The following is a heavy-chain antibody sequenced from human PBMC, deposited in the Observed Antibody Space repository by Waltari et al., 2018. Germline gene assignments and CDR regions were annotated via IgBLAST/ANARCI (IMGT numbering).Heavy chain of an antibody. V-gene: IGHV3-33*01. Sequence: QVQLVESGGGVVQPGRSLRLSCAASGFTFSSYGMHLVRQAPGKGLEWVAVIWYDGSNKYYADSVKGRFTISRDNSKNTLYLQMNSLRAEDTAVYYCARDLFYYDSSGYYDYWGQGTLVTVSS. CDR2: IWYDGSNK. J-gene: IGHJ4*02. CDR1: GFTFSSYG. CDR3: ARDLFYYDSSGYYDY. D-gene: IGHD3-22*01.